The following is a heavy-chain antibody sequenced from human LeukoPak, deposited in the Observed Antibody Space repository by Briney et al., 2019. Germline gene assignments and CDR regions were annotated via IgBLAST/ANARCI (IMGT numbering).Heavy chain of an antibody. D-gene: IGHD3-22*01. Sequence: SETLSLTCTVSGGSISSYYWSWIRQPPGKGLEWIGYTYYSGSTNYNPSLTSRVTISGDTSKNQFSLKLSSVTAAGTAVYYCARENSYYDSSGYFPWESFQHWGQGTLVTVSS. CDR3: ARENSYYDSSGYFPWESFQH. V-gene: IGHV4-59*01. CDR2: TYYSGST. CDR1: GGSISSYY. J-gene: IGHJ1*01.